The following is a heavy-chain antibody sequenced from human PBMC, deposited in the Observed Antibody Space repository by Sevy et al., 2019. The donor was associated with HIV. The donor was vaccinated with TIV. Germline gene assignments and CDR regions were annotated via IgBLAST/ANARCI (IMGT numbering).Heavy chain of an antibody. Sequence: ASVKVSCKASGGTFSSYAISWERQAPGQGLEWMGGIIPIFGTANYAQKFQGRVTITADESTSTAYMELSSLRSEDTAVYYCARAGDYSKHYYYYYMDVWGKGTTVTVSS. CDR2: IIPIFGTA. J-gene: IGHJ6*03. D-gene: IGHD4-4*01. CDR3: ARAGDYSKHYYYYYMDV. CDR1: GGTFSSYA. V-gene: IGHV1-69*13.